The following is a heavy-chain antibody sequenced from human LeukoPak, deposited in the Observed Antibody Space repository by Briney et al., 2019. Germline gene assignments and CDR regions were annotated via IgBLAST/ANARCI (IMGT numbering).Heavy chain of an antibody. J-gene: IGHJ4*02. Sequence: GGSLRLSCGASGFTFSSYGMHWVRQAPGKGLEWVAFIRYDGSNKYYADSVKGRFTISRDNSKNTLYLQMNSLRAEDTAVYYCAKDQPRYYGSGSSWSSWGQGTLVTVSS. V-gene: IGHV3-30*02. D-gene: IGHD3-10*01. CDR2: IRYDGSNK. CDR3: AKDQPRYYGSGSSWSS. CDR1: GFTFSSYG.